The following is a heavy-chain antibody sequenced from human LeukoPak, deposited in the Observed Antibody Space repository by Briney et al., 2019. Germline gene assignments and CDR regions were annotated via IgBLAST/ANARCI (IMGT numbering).Heavy chain of an antibody. V-gene: IGHV1-2*02. CDR3: AREKEQWLVLY. D-gene: IGHD6-19*01. Sequence: PGGSLRLSCAASGFTFSSYGMHWVRQAPGQGLEWMGWINPNSGGTNYAQKFQGRVTMTRDTSISTAYMELSRLRSDDTAVYYCAREKEQWLVLYWGQGTLVTVSS. CDR1: GFTFSSYG. J-gene: IGHJ4*02. CDR2: INPNSGGT.